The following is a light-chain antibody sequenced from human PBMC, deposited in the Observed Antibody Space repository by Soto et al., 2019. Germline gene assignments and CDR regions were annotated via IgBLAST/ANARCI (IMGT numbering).Light chain of an antibody. CDR2: EVT. CDR3: SSYTRAKTYV. CDR1: SSDVGGYDF. V-gene: IGLV2-14*01. Sequence: QSALTQPPSASGSPGQSVTISCTGTSSDVGGYDFVSWYQQHPGKAPKLIIYEVTNRPSGISDRFSASKSGNTASLTISGLQAEDEGDYYCSSYTRAKTYVFGTGTKLTVL. J-gene: IGLJ1*01.